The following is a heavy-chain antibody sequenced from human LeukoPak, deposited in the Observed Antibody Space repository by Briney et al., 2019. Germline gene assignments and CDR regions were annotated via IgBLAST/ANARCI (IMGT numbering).Heavy chain of an antibody. CDR3: ARAPRKWLSSWYYFDY. D-gene: IGHD6-19*01. CDR2: IKQDGSEK. CDR1: GFTFSSYW. V-gene: IGHV3-7*01. J-gene: IGHJ4*02. Sequence: GGSLRLSCAASGFTFSSYWMSWVRQAPGKGLEWVANIKQDGSEKYYVDSVKGRFTISRDNAKNSLYLQMNSLRAEDTAVYYCARAPRKWLSSWYYFDYWGQGTLVTVSS.